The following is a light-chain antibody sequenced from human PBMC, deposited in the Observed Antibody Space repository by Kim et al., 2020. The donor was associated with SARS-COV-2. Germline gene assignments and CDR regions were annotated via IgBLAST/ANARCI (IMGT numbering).Light chain of an antibody. CDR1: QSVGRF. Sequence: EIVLTQSPATLSLSPGERATLSCRASQSVGRFLAWYQQKPGQAPRLLIYDTSNRATDIPARFSGSGSGTDFTLTIDSLEAEDFAVYYCQQRDSWPPHTFGQGTKLAI. V-gene: IGKV3-11*01. J-gene: IGKJ2*01. CDR3: QQRDSWPPHT. CDR2: DTS.